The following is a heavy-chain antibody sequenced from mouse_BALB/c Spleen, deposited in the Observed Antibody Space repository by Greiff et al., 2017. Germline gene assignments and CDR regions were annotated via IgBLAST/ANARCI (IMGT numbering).Heavy chain of an antibody. Sequence: QVQLQQSGAELVRPGVSVKISCKGSGYTFTDYAMHWVKQSHAKSLEWIGVISTYYGDASYNQKFKGKATMTVDKSSSTAYMELARLTSEDSAIYYCAREGSPWYCDVWGAGTTVTVSS. CDR3: AREGSPWYCDV. J-gene: IGHJ1*01. V-gene: IGHV1S137*01. CDR1: GYTFTDYA. CDR2: ISTYYGDA.